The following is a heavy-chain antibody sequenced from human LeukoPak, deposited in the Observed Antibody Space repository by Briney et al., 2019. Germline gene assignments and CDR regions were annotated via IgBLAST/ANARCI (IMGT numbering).Heavy chain of an antibody. J-gene: IGHJ6*02. D-gene: IGHD6-6*01. CDR3: ARENRGSSPPWLWYYYYYGMDV. Sequence: GGSLRLSCAASGFTFSSYAMHWVRQAPGKGLEWVAVISYDGSNKYYADSVKGRFTISRDNSKNTLYLQMNSLRAEDTAVYYCARENRGSSPPWLWYYYYYGMDVWGQGTTVTVSS. CDR1: GFTFSSYA. V-gene: IGHV3-30-3*01. CDR2: ISYDGSNK.